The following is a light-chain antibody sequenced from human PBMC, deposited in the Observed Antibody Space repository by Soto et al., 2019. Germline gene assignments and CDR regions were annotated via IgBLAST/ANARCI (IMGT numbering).Light chain of an antibody. V-gene: IGKV3-20*01. CDR2: GTS. CDR1: QSISSSY. CDR3: QQYGSSPPRYT. Sequence: EIVLTQSPGTLSLSPGERATLSCRTSQSISSSYLAWYQQKPGQAPRLILYGTSTRATGIPDRFSGSGSGTDFTLTISRLEPEDFAVYHCQQYGSSPPRYTFGQGTNLEIK. J-gene: IGKJ2*01.